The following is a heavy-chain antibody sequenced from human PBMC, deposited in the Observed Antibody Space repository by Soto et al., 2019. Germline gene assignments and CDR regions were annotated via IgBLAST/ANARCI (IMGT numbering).Heavy chain of an antibody. J-gene: IGHJ6*02. Sequence: PGGSLRLSCAASGFTFSSYWMHWVRQAPGRGLVWVAHISNDGSTTYYADSVEGRFAISRDNSKNTLYLQMNSLRAEDTAVYYCAREGYSTTGTHGYYYGMDVWGQGTTVTVSS. CDR2: ISNDGSTT. CDR3: AREGYSTTGTHGYYYGMDV. D-gene: IGHD1-1*01. CDR1: GFTFSSYW. V-gene: IGHV3-74*01.